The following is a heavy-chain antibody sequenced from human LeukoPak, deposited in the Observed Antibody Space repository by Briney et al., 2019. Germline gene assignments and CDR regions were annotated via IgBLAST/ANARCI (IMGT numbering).Heavy chain of an antibody. CDR2: INHSGST. Sequence: SETLSLTCTVSGGSISSYYWSWIRQPAGKGLEWIGEINHSGSTNYNPSLKSRVTISVDTFKNQFSLKLSSVTAADTAVYYCARGPITREEGWFDPWGQGTLVTVSS. CDR3: ARGPITREEGWFDP. V-gene: IGHV4-34*01. D-gene: IGHD3-3*01. CDR1: GGSISSYY. J-gene: IGHJ5*02.